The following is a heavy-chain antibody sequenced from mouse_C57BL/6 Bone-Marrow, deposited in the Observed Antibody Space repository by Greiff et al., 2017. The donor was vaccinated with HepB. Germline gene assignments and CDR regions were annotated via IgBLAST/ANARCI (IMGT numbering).Heavy chain of an antibody. CDR1: GFNIKNTY. Sequence: VQLQQSVAELVRPGASVKMSCTASGFNIKNTYMNWVKQRPEQGLEWIGRIDPANGNTKYAPKFQGKATITTDTSSNTAYLQRSSLTSEDTAIYYRARTYGGYCDVWGTGTTVTVSS. V-gene: IGHV14-3*01. CDR3: ARTYGGYCDV. CDR2: IDPANGNT. D-gene: IGHD1-1*01. J-gene: IGHJ1*03.